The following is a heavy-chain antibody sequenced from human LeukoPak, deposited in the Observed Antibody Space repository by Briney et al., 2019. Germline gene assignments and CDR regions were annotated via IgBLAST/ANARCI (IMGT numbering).Heavy chain of an antibody. V-gene: IGHV3-23*01. CDR2: ISGSGGST. D-gene: IGHD3-16*01. J-gene: IGHJ4*02. CDR1: GFTFSSYG. Sequence: GGSLRFSCAASGFTFSSYGMSWVRQAPGKGLEWVSAISGSGGSTYYADSVKGRFTISRDNSKNTLYLEMNSLRAEDTAVYYCGKHYDYVWGSYGNWGQGTLVTVSS. CDR3: GKHYDYVWGSYGN.